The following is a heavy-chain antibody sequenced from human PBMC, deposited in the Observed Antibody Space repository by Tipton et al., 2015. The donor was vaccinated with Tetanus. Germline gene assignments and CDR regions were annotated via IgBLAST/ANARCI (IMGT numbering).Heavy chain of an antibody. CDR2: IYYNGNT. Sequence: TLSLTCDVSGGPVSSSNWWSWIRQPPGKGLEWIGNIYYNGNTFYHSSLKSRVTISADTSKNQFSLSLRSVTAADTAVYYCAKQEDNWFDPWGQGTLVTVSS. CDR3: AKQEDNWFDP. D-gene: IGHD2-15*01. V-gene: IGHV4-39*01. J-gene: IGHJ5*02. CDR1: GGPVSSSNW.